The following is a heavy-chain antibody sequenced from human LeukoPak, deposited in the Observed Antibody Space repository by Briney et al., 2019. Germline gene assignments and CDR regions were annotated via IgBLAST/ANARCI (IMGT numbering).Heavy chain of an antibody. V-gene: IGHV4-39*01. CDR1: GGSISSSSYY. CDR2: IYYSGST. CDR3: ARHVAMVRGVGWFDP. Sequence: LAETLSLTCTVSGGSISSSSYYWGWIRQPPGKGLEWIGSIYYSGSTYYNPSLKSRVTISVDTSKNQFSLKLSSVTAADTAVYYCARHVAMVRGVGWFDPWGQG. D-gene: IGHD3-10*01. J-gene: IGHJ5*02.